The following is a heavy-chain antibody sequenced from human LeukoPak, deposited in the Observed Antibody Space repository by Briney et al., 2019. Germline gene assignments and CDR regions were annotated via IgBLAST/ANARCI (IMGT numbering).Heavy chain of an antibody. CDR2: MNPNSGNT. Sequence: ASVKVSCKASGYIFTSYDINWVRQATGQGLEWMGWMNPNSGNTGYAQKFQGRVTMTRNTSISTAYMELSSLRSEDTAVYYCAGARWQQLVLFSDYNCFDPWGQGSLVTVSS. CDR1: GYIFTSYD. D-gene: IGHD6-13*01. J-gene: IGHJ5*02. V-gene: IGHV1-8*01. CDR3: AGARWQQLVLFSDYNCFDP.